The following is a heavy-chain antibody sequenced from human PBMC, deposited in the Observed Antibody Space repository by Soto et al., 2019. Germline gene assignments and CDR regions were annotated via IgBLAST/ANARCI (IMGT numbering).Heavy chain of an antibody. CDR3: AGSLYYYDSHDY. D-gene: IGHD3-22*01. CDR2: ISGSGGST. J-gene: IGHJ4*02. CDR1: GFTFSSYA. V-gene: IGHV3-23*01. Sequence: EVQLLESGGGLVQPGGSLRLSCAASGFTFSSYAMSWVRQAPGKGLEWVSAISGSGGSTYYADSVKGRFTISRDNSKNTLYLQMNSLRAEDTAVYYCAGSLYYYDSHDYWGQGTLVTVSS.